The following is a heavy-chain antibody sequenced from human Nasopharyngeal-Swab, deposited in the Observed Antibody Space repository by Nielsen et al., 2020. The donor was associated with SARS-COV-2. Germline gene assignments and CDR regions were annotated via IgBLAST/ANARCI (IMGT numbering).Heavy chain of an antibody. V-gene: IGHV3-21*01. J-gene: IGHJ3*02. CDR3: ARDLVKYSGYDYWDDAFDI. D-gene: IGHD5-12*01. CDR2: ISSSSSYI. Sequence: GASLPISCAGSGFPFSSYSMNWVRPAPGKGLESVSSISSSSSYIYYADSVKGRFTISRDNAKNSLYLQMNSLIAEDTAVYYCARDLVKYSGYDYWDDAFDIWGQGTMVTVSS. CDR1: GFPFSSYS.